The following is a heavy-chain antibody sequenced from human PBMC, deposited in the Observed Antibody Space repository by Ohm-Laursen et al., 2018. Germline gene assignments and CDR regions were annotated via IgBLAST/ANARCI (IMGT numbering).Heavy chain of an antibody. V-gene: IGHV3-7*01. CDR3: ATGTWTVAS. CDR1: GFTFSNYW. Sequence: SLRLSCTASGFTFSNYWMGWVRQTPGKGLEWVANIKHDGSEKYYVDSVKGRFTISRDNAKNSLYLQMNVLRAGDTAVYYCATGTWTVASWGQGTLVSVSS. J-gene: IGHJ5*01. D-gene: IGHD3/OR15-3a*01. CDR2: IKHDGSEK.